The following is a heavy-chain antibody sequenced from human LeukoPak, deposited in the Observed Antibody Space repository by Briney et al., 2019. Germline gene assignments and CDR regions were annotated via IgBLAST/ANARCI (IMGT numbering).Heavy chain of an antibody. CDR1: GGSFSGYY. J-gene: IGHJ4*02. Sequence: PSETLSLTCAVYGGSFSGYYWSWIRQPPGKGLEWIGEINHSGSTNYNPSLKSRVTISVDTSKNQFSLKLGSVTAADTAVYYCARAAMGATIDYWGQGTLVTVSS. V-gene: IGHV4-34*01. CDR3: ARAAMGATIDY. CDR2: INHSGST. D-gene: IGHD1-26*01.